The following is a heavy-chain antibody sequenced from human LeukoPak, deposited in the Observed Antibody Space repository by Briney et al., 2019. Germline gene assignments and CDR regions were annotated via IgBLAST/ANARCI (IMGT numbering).Heavy chain of an antibody. CDR3: ARLSDVVVVAATPGNLDI. D-gene: IGHD2-15*01. Sequence: SETLSLTCTVSGGSISSYYWSWIRQPPGKGLEWIGYIYYSGSTNYNPSLKSRVTMSVDTSKNQFSLKLSSVTAADTAVYYCARLSDVVVVAATPGNLDIWGQGTMVTVSS. J-gene: IGHJ3*02. V-gene: IGHV4-59*01. CDR2: IYYSGST. CDR1: GGSISSYY.